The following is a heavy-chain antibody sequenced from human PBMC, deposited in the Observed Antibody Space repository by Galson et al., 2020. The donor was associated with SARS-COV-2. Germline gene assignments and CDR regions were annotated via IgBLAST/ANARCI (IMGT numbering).Heavy chain of an antibody. Sequence: SVKVSCKASGGTFSSYAISWVRQAPGQGLEWMGGIIPIFGTANYAQKFQGRVTITADKSTSTAYMELSSLRSEDTAVYYCATRGGGCGGDCPVHVAFDIWGQGTMVTVSS. J-gene: IGHJ3*02. CDR3: ATRGGGCGGDCPVHVAFDI. D-gene: IGHD2-21*02. CDR2: IIPIFGTA. V-gene: IGHV1-69*06. CDR1: GGTFSSYA.